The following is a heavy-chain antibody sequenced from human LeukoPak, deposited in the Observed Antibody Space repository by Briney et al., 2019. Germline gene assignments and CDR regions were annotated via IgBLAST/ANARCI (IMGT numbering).Heavy chain of an antibody. CDR2: ISSSGSTI. CDR1: GFTFSSYE. Sequence: GGSLRLSCAASGFTFSSYEMNWVRQAPGKGLEWVSYISSSGSTIYYADSVKGRFTISRDNAKNSLYLQMNSLRTEDTAVYYCVLSGWGKYDYWGQGTLVTVSS. D-gene: IGHD3-16*01. V-gene: IGHV3-48*03. CDR3: VLSGWGKYDY. J-gene: IGHJ4*02.